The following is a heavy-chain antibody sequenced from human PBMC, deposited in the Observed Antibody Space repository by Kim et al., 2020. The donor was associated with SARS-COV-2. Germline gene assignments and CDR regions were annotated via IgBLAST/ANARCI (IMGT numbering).Heavy chain of an antibody. CDR2: IYPGDSDT. Sequence: GESLKISCKGSGYSFTNYWIGWVRQMPGKGLEHMGTIYPGDSDTTYSPSFQGLVTISVDKSINTAYLQWSSLKASDTAMYYCARPGGSDYGDWESSHIWG. CDR3: ARPGGSDYGDWESSHI. V-gene: IGHV5-51*01. J-gene: IGHJ3*02. D-gene: IGHD4-17*01. CDR1: GYSFTNYW.